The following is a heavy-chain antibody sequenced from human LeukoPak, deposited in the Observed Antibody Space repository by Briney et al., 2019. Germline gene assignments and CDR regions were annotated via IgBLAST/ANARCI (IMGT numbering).Heavy chain of an antibody. CDR3: ARVQVSDDNWGFFDY. CDR2: INPNSGGS. D-gene: IGHD1-1*01. J-gene: IGHJ4*02. CDR1: GYTFPANY. Sequence: GASVKVSCKASGYTFPANYMHWVRQVPGQGLEWMGWINPNSGGSNCAQKFQGRVTMTRETSISTAYMELSRLSSDDTAVYYCARVQVSDDNWGFFDYWGQGTLVTVSS. V-gene: IGHV1-2*02.